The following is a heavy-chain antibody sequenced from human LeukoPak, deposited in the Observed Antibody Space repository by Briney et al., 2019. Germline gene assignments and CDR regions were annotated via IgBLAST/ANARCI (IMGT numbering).Heavy chain of an antibody. Sequence: GGSLRLSCAASGFTFSSYGMSWVRQAPGKGLEWVSAISGSGGSTYYADSVKGRFTISRDNSKNTLYLQMNSLRAEDTAVYYCAKVVYYYDSSGPLYWGQGTLVTVSS. CDR3: AKVVYYYDSSGPLY. CDR2: ISGSGGST. J-gene: IGHJ4*02. CDR1: GFTFSSYG. D-gene: IGHD3-22*01. V-gene: IGHV3-23*01.